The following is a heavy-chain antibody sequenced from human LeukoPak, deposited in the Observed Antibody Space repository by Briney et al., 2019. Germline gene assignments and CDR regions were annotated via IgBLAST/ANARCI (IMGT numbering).Heavy chain of an antibody. CDR1: GYTFTSYG. Sequence: ASVKVSCKASGYTFTSYGISWVRQAPGQGLEWMGWISAYNGNTNYAQKLQGRVTMTTDTSTSTAYMELRSLRSDDTAVYYCASRRAYYYDSSDASDIWGQGTMVTVSS. CDR3: ASRRAYYYDSSDASDI. D-gene: IGHD3-22*01. V-gene: IGHV1-18*01. CDR2: ISAYNGNT. J-gene: IGHJ3*02.